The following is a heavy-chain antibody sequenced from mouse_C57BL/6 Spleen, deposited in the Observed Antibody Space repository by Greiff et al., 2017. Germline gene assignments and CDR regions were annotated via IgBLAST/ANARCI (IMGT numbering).Heavy chain of an antibody. CDR2: ISSGSSTI. CDR1: GFTFSDYG. V-gene: IGHV5-17*01. J-gene: IGHJ4*01. D-gene: IGHD2-4*01. Sequence: EVHLVESGGGLVKPGGSLKLSCAASGFTFSDYGMHWVRQAPEKGLEWVAYISSGSSTIYYADTVKGRFTISRDNAKNTLFLQMTSLRSEDTAMYYCARFYDYDNYAMDYWGQGTSGTVSS. CDR3: ARFYDYDNYAMDY.